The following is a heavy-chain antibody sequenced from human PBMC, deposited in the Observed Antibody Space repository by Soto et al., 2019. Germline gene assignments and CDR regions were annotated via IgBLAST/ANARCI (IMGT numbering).Heavy chain of an antibody. J-gene: IGHJ3*01. V-gene: IGHV3-74*01. CDR2: INHDGSST. CDR3: ARDFVYYDASGYQDTAFDV. CDR1: GFTFSNFW. D-gene: IGHD3-22*01. Sequence: EVQLVESGGGLVQAGGSLRLSCVASGFTFSNFWMHWVRQAPGQGLVWVSRINHDGSSTNYADSAKGRITISIDNAKTTVYLQLNSLIAEDTAVYYCARDFVYYDASGYQDTAFDVWGHGTMLTVSS.